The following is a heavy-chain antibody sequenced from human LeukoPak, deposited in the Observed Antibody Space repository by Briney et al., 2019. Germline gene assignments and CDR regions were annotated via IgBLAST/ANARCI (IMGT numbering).Heavy chain of an antibody. CDR3: ARDQNDLLLGLDY. J-gene: IGHJ4*02. CDR2: INPNSGDT. V-gene: IGHV1-2*02. CDR1: GYTFTGYY. D-gene: IGHD3-10*01. Sequence: GFSVTDSCKASGYTFTGYYMHWVRLAPGQGLEWMGWINPNSGDTKQSHKFRVSVTMTRDTSISTAYVELSRLRSDDTAVYFCARDQNDLLLGLDYGGQATVASVSS.